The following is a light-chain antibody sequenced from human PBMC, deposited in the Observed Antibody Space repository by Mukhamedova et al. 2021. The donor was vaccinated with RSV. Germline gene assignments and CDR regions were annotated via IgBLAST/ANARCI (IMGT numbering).Light chain of an antibody. V-gene: IGKV1-12*01. CDR2: NAS. CDR3: QQVNSFPPT. Sequence: WYQRRVHGKAPKLLISNASILQSGVPSRFSGSGSGTDFTHTITSLQPDDFATYYCQQVNSFPPTFGQGTKVEI. J-gene: IGKJ1*01.